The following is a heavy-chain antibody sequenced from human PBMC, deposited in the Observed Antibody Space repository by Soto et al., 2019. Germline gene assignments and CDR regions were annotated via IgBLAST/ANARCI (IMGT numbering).Heavy chain of an antibody. J-gene: IGHJ4*02. CDR2: IKSKTDGGTT. CDR3: TTDTVVVVTPDY. CDR1: GFTFSNAW. Sequence: GGSLRLSCAASGFTFSNAWINWVRQAPGKGLEWVGRIKSKTDGGTTDYAAPVKGRFTISRDDSKNTLYLQMNSLKTEDTAVYYCTTDTVVVVTPDYWGQGTLVTVSS. D-gene: IGHD3-22*01. V-gene: IGHV3-15*07.